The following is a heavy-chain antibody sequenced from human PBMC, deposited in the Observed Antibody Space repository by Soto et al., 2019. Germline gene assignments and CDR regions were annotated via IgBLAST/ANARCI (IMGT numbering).Heavy chain of an antibody. CDR2: LGGSGDDT. CDR1: GFTFSSCA. V-gene: IGHV3-23*01. J-gene: IGHJ4*02. Sequence: PGGSLRLSCAASGFTFSSCAMSWVRQAPGKGLEWVSGLGGSGDDTDYADSVKGRFTISRDNSKNTLYLQMNSLRAEDTAVYYCAKFSIQLYFDYFDYWGQGALVTVSS. D-gene: IGHD5-18*01. CDR3: AKFSIQLYFDYFDY.